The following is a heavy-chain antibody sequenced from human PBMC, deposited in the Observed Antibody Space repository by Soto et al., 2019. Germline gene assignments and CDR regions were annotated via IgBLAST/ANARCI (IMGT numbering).Heavy chain of an antibody. J-gene: IGHJ4*02. D-gene: IGHD1-26*01. CDR3: ARGGIRWAGNY. V-gene: IGHV4-30-2*01. Sequence: SETLSLTCAVSGGSTSSGGYSWSWIRQPPGKGLEWIGYIYHSGSTNYNPSLKSRVTISADTSKNQFSLKLSSVTAADTAVYYCARGGIRWAGNYWGQGTLVTVSS. CDR2: IYHSGST. CDR1: GGSTSSGGYS.